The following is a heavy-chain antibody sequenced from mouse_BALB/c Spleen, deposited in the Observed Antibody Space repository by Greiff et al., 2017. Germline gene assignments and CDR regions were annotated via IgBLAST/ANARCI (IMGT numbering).Heavy chain of an antibody. V-gene: IGHV14-3*02. D-gene: IGHD2-4*01. Sequence: VQLQQSGAELVKPGASVKLSCTASGFNIKDTYMHWVKQRPEQGLEWIGRIDPANGTTKYDPKFQGKATITADTSSNTAYLQLSSLTSEDTAVYYCARSDDYDGNPPMAYWGQGTLVTVSA. J-gene: IGHJ3*01. CDR2: IDPANGTT. CDR1: GFNIKDTY. CDR3: ARSDDYDGNPPMAY.